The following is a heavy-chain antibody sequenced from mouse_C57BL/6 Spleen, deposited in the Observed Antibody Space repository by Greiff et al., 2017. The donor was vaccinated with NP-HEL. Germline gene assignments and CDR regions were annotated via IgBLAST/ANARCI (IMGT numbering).Heavy chain of an antibody. CDR2: FYPGSGSI. J-gene: IGHJ1*03. Sequence: VQLQQSGAELVKPGASVTLSCKASGYTFTEYTIHWVKQRSGQGLEWIGWFYPGSGSIKYNEKFKDMATLTADKSSSTVYMELSRLTSEDSAVFFCARHEVYYGSSYPDWYFDVWGTGTTGTVSS. D-gene: IGHD1-1*01. V-gene: IGHV1-62-2*01. CDR3: ARHEVYYGSSYPDWYFDV. CDR1: GYTFTEYT.